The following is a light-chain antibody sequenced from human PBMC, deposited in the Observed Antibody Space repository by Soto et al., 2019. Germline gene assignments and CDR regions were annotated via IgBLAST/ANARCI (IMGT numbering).Light chain of an antibody. CDR3: AAWDDSLNGYV. J-gene: IGLJ1*01. V-gene: IGLV1-44*01. CDR2: SNN. CDR1: SSNSGSNT. Sequence: QSVLTQPPSASGTPGQRVTISCSGNSSNSGSNTVNWYQQVPVTAAKHLIYSNNQRPSGDPDRFSGSKSDASASLAISGLQSEDEADYYCAAWDDSLNGYVFGTGTKVTAL.